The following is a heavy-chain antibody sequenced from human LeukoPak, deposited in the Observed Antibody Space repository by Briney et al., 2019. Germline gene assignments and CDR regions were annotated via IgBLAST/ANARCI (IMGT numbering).Heavy chain of an antibody. D-gene: IGHD6-19*01. Sequence: ASVKVSCKASGYTFTGYYMHWVRQAPGQGLEWMGWINPNSGGTNYAQKFQGRVTMTRDTSISTAYMELSRLRSDDTAVYYCARSSSGWSKYYYYYMDVWGKGTTVTVSS. CDR2: INPNSGGT. J-gene: IGHJ6*03. V-gene: IGHV1-2*02. CDR1: GYTFTGYY. CDR3: ARSSSGWSKYYYYYMDV.